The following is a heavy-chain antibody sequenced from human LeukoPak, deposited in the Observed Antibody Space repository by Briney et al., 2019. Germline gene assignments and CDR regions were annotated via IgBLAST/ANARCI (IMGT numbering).Heavy chain of an antibody. D-gene: IGHD4-17*01. Sequence: PGGSLRLSCAASGFPFRSYAMHWVRQAPGKGLEWVAFTRYDGSKKFYADSVKGRFTISRDNSKNTLYMQMNSLRPEDTAVYFCAKNPYGDYLLDYYYYMDVWGKGTTVTISS. CDR2: TRYDGSKK. V-gene: IGHV3-30*02. J-gene: IGHJ6*03. CDR3: AKNPYGDYLLDYYYYMDV. CDR1: GFPFRSYA.